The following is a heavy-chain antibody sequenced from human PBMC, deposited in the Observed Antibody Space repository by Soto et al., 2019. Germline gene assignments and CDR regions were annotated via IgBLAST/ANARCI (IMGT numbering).Heavy chain of an antibody. J-gene: IGHJ6*02. V-gene: IGHV4-30-4*01. CDR1: GGSISSGDYY. CDR2: IYYSGST. CDR3: ARECDTRMCHRDSSGYSLGYYYYGMDV. D-gene: IGHD3-22*01. Sequence: QVQLQESGPGLVKPSQTLSLTCTVSGGSISSGDYYWSWIRQPPGKGLEWIGYIYYSGSTYYNPSLKSRDNISVDTSKHQFSLKLSSVTAADTAVYYCARECDTRMCHRDSSGYSLGYYYYGMDVWGQGTTVTVSS.